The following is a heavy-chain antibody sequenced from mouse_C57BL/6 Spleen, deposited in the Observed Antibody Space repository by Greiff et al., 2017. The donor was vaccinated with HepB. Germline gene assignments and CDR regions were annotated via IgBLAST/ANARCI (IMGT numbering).Heavy chain of an antibody. Sequence: EVQLMESEGGLVQPGSSMKLSCTASGFTFSDYYMAWVRQVPEKGLEWVANINYDGSSTYYLDSLKSRFIISRDNAKNILYLQMSSLKSEDTATYYCARDQDYGWYFDVWGTGTTVTVSS. CDR2: INYDGSST. V-gene: IGHV5-16*01. CDR1: GFTFSDYY. J-gene: IGHJ1*03. CDR3: ARDQDYGWYFDV. D-gene: IGHD2-4*01.